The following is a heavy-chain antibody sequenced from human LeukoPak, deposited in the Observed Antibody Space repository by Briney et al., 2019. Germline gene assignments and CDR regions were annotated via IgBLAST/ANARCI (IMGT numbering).Heavy chain of an antibody. Sequence: GGSLRLSCAASGFTFSSYWMSWVRQAPGKGPEWVANIKGDGSEKYYVDSVRGRLTISRDKAKNSVYMQMNSLRAEDTAVYYCARAPLGRYCSGGSCYSSSGAVDFWGQGTMVTVSS. J-gene: IGHJ3*01. D-gene: IGHD2-15*01. V-gene: IGHV3-7*01. CDR3: ARAPLGRYCSGGSCYSSSGAVDF. CDR2: IKGDGSEK. CDR1: GFTFSSYW.